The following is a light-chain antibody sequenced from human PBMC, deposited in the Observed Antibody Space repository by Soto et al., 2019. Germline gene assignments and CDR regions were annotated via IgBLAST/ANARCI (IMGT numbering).Light chain of an antibody. V-gene: IGLV2-14*01. CDR2: DVS. CDR1: SSDVGGYNY. CDR3: SAYTSSSTLV. J-gene: IGLJ2*01. Sequence: QSALTQPASVSGYPGQSITISCTGTSSDVGGYNYVSWYQQHPGKAPKLMIYDVSTRPSGVSNRFSGSKSGNTASLTISGLQAEDEADYYCSAYTSSSTLVFGGGTKLTVL.